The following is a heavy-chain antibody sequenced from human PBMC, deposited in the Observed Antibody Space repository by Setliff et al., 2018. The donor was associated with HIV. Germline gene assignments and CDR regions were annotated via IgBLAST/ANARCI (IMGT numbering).Heavy chain of an antibody. CDR1: GGTFSSYA. J-gene: IGHJ4*02. V-gene: IGHV1-69*10. Sequence: SVKVSCKASGGTFSSYAISWVRQAPGQGLEWMGGIILILGIANYAQKFQGRDTITADESTTTAYMELSSLRSEDTAVYYCARIPNHSSGFDYWGQGTPVTVSS. D-gene: IGHD3-22*01. CDR3: ARIPNHSSGFDY. CDR2: IILILGIA.